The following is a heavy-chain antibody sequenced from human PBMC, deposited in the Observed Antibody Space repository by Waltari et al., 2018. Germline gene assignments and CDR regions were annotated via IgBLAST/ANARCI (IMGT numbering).Heavy chain of an antibody. V-gene: IGHV4-34*01. CDR3: AGRGGVGAEYYFDY. D-gene: IGHD1-26*01. Sequence: QVQLQQWGAGLLKPSETLSLTCAVSGGSFSGYYWSWIRQPPGKGLEWIGEINHSGSTNYNPSLKSRVTISVDTSKNQFSLKLSSVTAADTAVYYCAGRGGVGAEYYFDYWGQGTLVTVSS. CDR1: GGSFSGYY. CDR2: INHSGST. J-gene: IGHJ4*02.